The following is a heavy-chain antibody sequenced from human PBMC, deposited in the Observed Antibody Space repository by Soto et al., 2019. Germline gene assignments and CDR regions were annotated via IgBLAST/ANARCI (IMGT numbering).Heavy chain of an antibody. CDR3: AREDDGGDSLDV. D-gene: IGHD2-21*02. Sequence: QVQLQQWRPGLVTPSQTLSLTCTVSGGSISSDYYHWTWIRQSPGKGLEWIGYIHHSGSILYNPALKSRVTISVDTSKNQFSLHLSSVTAADTAVYFCAREDDGGDSLDVWGQGPTVTVSS. CDR2: IHHSGSI. CDR1: GGSISSDYYH. V-gene: IGHV4-30-4*08. J-gene: IGHJ6*02.